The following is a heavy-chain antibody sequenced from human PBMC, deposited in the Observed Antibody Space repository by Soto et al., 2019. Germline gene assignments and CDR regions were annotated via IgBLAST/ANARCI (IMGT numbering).Heavy chain of an antibody. Sequence: SETLSLTCTVSGGSISSSSYYWGWIRQPPGKGLEWIGSIYYSGSTYYNPSLKSRVTISVDTSKNQFSLKLSSVTAADTAVYYCARRPYTAMVTYYYMDVWGKGTTVTVSS. J-gene: IGHJ6*03. CDR1: GGSISSSSYY. CDR2: IYYSGST. CDR3: ARRPYTAMVTYYYMDV. D-gene: IGHD5-18*01. V-gene: IGHV4-39*01.